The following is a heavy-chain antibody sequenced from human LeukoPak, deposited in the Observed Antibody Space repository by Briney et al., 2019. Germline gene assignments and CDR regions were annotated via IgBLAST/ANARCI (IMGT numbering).Heavy chain of an antibody. Sequence: SETLSLTCTVSGGSISSSSYYWGWLRQPPGRGREWIGSIYYSGSTYYNPSLKSRVTISVDTSNNQFSLKLSSVTAADTAVYYCARHESSLLHPSYSFDYWGQGTLVTVSS. CDR1: GGSISSSSYY. J-gene: IGHJ4*02. CDR2: IYYSGST. V-gene: IGHV4-39*01. D-gene: IGHD6-6*01. CDR3: ARHESSLLHPSYSFDY.